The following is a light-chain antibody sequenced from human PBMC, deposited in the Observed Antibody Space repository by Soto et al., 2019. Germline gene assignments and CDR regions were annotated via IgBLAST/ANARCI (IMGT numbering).Light chain of an antibody. CDR2: GNS. Sequence: QSVLTQPPSVSGAPGQRVTIPCTGSSSNIGAGFDVHWYQQLPGTAPKLLIYGNSHRPSGVPDRFSGSKSGTSASLAITGLQAEDEADYYCQSYDSSLIWVFGGGTKLTVL. V-gene: IGLV1-40*01. CDR3: QSYDSSLIWV. J-gene: IGLJ3*02. CDR1: SSNIGAGFD.